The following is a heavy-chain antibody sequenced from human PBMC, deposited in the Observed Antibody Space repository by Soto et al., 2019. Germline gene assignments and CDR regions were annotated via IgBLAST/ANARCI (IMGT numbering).Heavy chain of an antibody. D-gene: IGHD6-6*01. CDR1: GGAFSSYT. Sequence: SVKVSCKASGGAFSSYTISWVRQAPGQGLEWMGRIIPILGIANYAQKFQGRVTITADESTSTAYMELSSLRSEDTAVYYCARVPGSSSSRYYYYGMDVWGQGTTVTVSS. J-gene: IGHJ6*02. V-gene: IGHV1-69*02. CDR2: IIPILGIA. CDR3: ARVPGSSSSRYYYYGMDV.